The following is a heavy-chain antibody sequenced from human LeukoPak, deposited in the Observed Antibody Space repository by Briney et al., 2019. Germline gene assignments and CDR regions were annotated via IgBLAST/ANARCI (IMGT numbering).Heavy chain of an antibody. CDR1: GFTFSSYE. Sequence: GGSLRLSCAASGFTFSSYEMNWVRQAPGKGLEWVSYISSSGSTIYYADSVKGRFTISRDNAKNSLYLQMNSLRAEDTAVYYCARSVRGVTVFDYWGQGTLVTVSS. CDR3: ARSVRGVTVFDY. D-gene: IGHD3-10*01. CDR2: ISSSGSTI. J-gene: IGHJ4*02. V-gene: IGHV3-48*03.